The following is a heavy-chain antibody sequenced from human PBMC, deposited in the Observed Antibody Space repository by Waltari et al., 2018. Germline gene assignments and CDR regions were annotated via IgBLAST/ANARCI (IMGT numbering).Heavy chain of an antibody. CDR3: ARKRGWLAQFDY. CDR1: GGSFSGYY. J-gene: IGHJ4*02. Sequence: QVQLQQWGAGLLKPSETLSLTCAVYGGSFSGYYCSWIRQPPGKGLEWIGEINHSGSTNYNPSLKSRVTISVDTSKNQFSLKLSSVTAADTAVYYCARKRGWLAQFDYWGQGTLVTVSS. V-gene: IGHV4-34*01. D-gene: IGHD6-19*01. CDR2: INHSGST.